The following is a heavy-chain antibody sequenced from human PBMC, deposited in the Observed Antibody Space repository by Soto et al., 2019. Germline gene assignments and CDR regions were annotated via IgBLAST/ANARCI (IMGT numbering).Heavy chain of an antibody. V-gene: IGHV1-2*02. CDR3: ATIPAALYYYYGMDA. Sequence: ASVEVSCKASGYTFTGYYIHWVRQAPGQGLEWMGWINPNSGGTNYAQKFQGRVTMTRDTSISTAYMELSRLRSDDTAVYYCATIPAALYYYYGMDAWGQGTTVTVSS. CDR1: GYTFTGYY. J-gene: IGHJ6*02. CDR2: INPNSGGT. D-gene: IGHD2-2*01.